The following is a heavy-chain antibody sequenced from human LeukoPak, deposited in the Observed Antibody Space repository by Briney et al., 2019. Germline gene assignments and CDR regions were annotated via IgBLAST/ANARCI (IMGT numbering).Heavy chain of an antibody. D-gene: IGHD3-10*01. J-gene: IGHJ5*02. CDR1: GYTFTNYA. V-gene: IGHV1-8*01. CDR3: ARTYYYDSGSDNWFDP. CDR2: INPNSRGT. Sequence: GASVKVSCKTSGYTFTNYALNWVRQAPGQGLEWMGWINPNSRGTKYAQKFQGRVTMTRNTSISTAYMELSSLRSEDTAVYYCARTYYYDSGSDNWFDPWGQGTLVTVSS.